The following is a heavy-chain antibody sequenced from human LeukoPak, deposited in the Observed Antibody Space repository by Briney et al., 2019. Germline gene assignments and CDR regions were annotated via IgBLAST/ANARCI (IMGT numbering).Heavy chain of an antibody. Sequence: GASVKVSCKASGYTFTSYDINWVRQATGQGLEWMGWMNPNSGNTGYAQKFQGRVTMTRNTSISTAYMELSSLRSEDTAVYYCAREGYCSGGSCYSFDYWGQGTLVTVSS. J-gene: IGHJ4*02. V-gene: IGHV1-8*02. CDR1: GYTFTSYD. CDR2: MNPNSGNT. D-gene: IGHD2-15*01. CDR3: AREGYCSGGSCYSFDY.